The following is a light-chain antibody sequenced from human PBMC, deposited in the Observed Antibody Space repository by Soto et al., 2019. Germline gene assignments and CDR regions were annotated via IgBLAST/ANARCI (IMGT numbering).Light chain of an antibody. Sequence: EIVMTQSPATLSVSPGERATLSCRASQSVRSNLGWYQQKPGQAPRLLIYGASNRATGIPGRFSGSGSGTEFTLTISSLQSEDFAVYYCQQYNNWPPERTFGQGTKVEIK. J-gene: IGKJ1*01. CDR3: QQYNNWPPERT. CDR2: GAS. V-gene: IGKV3-15*01. CDR1: QSVRSN.